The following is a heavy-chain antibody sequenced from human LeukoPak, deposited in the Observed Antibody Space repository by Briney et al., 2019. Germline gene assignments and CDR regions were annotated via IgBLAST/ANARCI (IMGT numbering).Heavy chain of an antibody. J-gene: IGHJ2*01. V-gene: IGHV4-4*08. Sequence: PSETLSLTCTVSGGSIFSYYWNWIRQPPGKGLEWIGYIYSNGITSYNPSLRSRGTISIATCKNQFSLRLRSVTAADTAIYYCARRAYYDSSGSPASGYFDLWGRGTLVSVSS. CDR2: IYSNGIT. CDR3: ARRAYYDSSGSPASGYFDL. D-gene: IGHD3-22*01. CDR1: GGSIFSYY.